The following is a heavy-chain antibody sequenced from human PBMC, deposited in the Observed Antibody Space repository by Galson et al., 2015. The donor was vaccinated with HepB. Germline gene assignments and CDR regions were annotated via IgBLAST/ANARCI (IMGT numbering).Heavy chain of an antibody. J-gene: IGHJ6*03. Sequence: ETLSLTCAVFGGAFIDYQWTWIRQTSGKGLEWIGEIHHSGSTNYNPSLSSRVSISVDTIKKQFSLRLTSMSAADMGVYYCARGWYYNYMDVWAKGTTVIVSS. D-gene: IGHD6-13*01. CDR3: ARGWYYNYMDV. CDR1: GGAFIDYQ. CDR2: IHHSGST. V-gene: IGHV4-34*01.